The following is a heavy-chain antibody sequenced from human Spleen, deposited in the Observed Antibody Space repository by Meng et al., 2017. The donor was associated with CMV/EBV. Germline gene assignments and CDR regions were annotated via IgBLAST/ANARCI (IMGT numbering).Heavy chain of an antibody. CDR3: ARDKEFLPDFSGSYSFDY. Sequence: FTFSSYAMHWVRQAPGKGLEWVAVISYDGSNKYYADSVKGRFTISRDNSKNTLYLQMNSLRAEDTAVYYCARDKEFLPDFSGSYSFDYWGQGTLVTVSS. J-gene: IGHJ4*02. CDR2: ISYDGSNK. V-gene: IGHV3-30*04. CDR1: FTFSSYA. D-gene: IGHD1-26*01.